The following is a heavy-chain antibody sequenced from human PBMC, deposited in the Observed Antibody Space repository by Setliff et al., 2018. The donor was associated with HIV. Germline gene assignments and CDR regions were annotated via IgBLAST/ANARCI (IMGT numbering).Heavy chain of an antibody. D-gene: IGHD6-19*01. CDR3: ARGSYGSVLL. J-gene: IGHJ4*02. CDR2: TYYRSKWYF. CDR1: GDSVSGNNAA. Sequence: SQTLSLTCAISGDSVSGNNAAWNWIRQSPSRGLEWLGRTYYRSKWYFDYAVSVKSRISINPDTSKNQFSLQLSSVTPEDTAVYYCARGSYGSVLLWGQGTLVTVSS. V-gene: IGHV6-1*01.